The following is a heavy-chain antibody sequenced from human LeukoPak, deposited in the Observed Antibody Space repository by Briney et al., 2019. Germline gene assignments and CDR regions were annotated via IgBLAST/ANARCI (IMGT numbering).Heavy chain of an antibody. CDR2: IYNTGTT. V-gene: IGHV4-59*08. J-gene: IGHJ3*01. D-gene: IGHD3-16*01. CDR1: GCSISSHY. Sequence: PSETLSLTCTVSGCSISSHYWPWIRQPPGKGLEWIGYIYNTGTTNYDPSLKSRVTISLDTSKNQFSLKLTYVTAADTAVYFCARDDYGVFDAFDVWGQGTVVTVSS. CDR3: ARDDYGVFDAFDV.